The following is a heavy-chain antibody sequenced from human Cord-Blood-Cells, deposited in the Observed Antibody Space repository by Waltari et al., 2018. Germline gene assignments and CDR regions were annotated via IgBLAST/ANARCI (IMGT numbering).Heavy chain of an antibody. J-gene: IGHJ4*02. CDR3: ARDGPPLGEFDY. V-gene: IGHV1-2*02. Sequence: QVQLVQSGAEVKKPGASVKVSCKASGYTFTGYYMHWVRQAPGQGLEWMGWINPNRGGTNYAQKLQGRVTMTRDTSISTAYMELSRLRSDDTAVYYCARDGPPLGEFDYWGQGTLVTVSS. CDR2: INPNRGGT. CDR1: GYTFTGYY. D-gene: IGHD3-16*01.